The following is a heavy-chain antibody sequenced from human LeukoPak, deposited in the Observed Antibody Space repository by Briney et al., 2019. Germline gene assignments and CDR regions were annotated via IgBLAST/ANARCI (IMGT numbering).Heavy chain of an antibody. V-gene: IGHV3-48*03. Sequence: GGSLRLSCAASGFTFSSYEMNWVRQPPGKGLEWVSYISSSGSTIYYADSVKGRFTISRDNAKNSLYLQMNSLRAEDTAVYYCARPGIAAGGIAFPFDYWGQGTLVTVSS. J-gene: IGHJ4*02. CDR2: ISSSGSTI. CDR3: ARPGIAAGGIAFPFDY. D-gene: IGHD6-13*01. CDR1: GFTFSSYE.